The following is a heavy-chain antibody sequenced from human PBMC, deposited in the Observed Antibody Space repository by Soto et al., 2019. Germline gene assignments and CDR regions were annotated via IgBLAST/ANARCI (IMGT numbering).Heavy chain of an antibody. Sequence: SETLSLTCSVSGDSISSSGYYWTWIRQLPGKGLEWIGRIYYSGDTYYNPSLKSRFTISVDTSKNQFSLNLSSVTAADTAVYYCARLRIATNNYKWFDPWGQGTLVTVSS. CDR1: GDSISSSGYY. CDR2: IYYSGDT. D-gene: IGHD2-21*01. J-gene: IGHJ5*02. V-gene: IGHV4-31*03. CDR3: ARLRIATNNYKWFDP.